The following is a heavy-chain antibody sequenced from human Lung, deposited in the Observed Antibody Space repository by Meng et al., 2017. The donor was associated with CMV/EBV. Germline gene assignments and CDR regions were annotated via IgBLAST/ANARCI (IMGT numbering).Heavy chain of an antibody. CDR1: GASMSSDY. V-gene: IGHV4-59*12. CDR2: VYHMGNT. CDR3: AKGGGSWVGP. Sequence: SETLSLTCTVSGASMSSDYWSWIRQSPGKGLEWVASVYHMGNTNYNPSLKSRATISLDTSKSQFSLKLISVTGADTAIYYCAKGGGSWVGPWGQGSLVTVSS. J-gene: IGHJ5*02. D-gene: IGHD3-16*01.